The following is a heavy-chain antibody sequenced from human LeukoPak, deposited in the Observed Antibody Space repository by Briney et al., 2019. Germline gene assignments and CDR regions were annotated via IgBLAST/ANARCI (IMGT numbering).Heavy chain of an antibody. CDR2: ISGSGGST. CDR3: AKDGTYYYDSSDYGPQNFDY. V-gene: IGHV3-23*01. Sequence: GGSLRLSCAASGFTFSSYAMSWVRQAPGKGLEWVSAISGSGGSTYYADSVKGRFTISRDNSKNTLYLQMSSLRAEDTAVYYCAKDGTYYYDSSDYGPQNFDYWGQGTLVTVSP. CDR1: GFTFSSYA. D-gene: IGHD3-22*01. J-gene: IGHJ4*02.